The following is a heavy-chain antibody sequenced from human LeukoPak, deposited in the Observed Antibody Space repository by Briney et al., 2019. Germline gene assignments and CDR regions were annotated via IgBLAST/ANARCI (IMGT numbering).Heavy chain of an antibody. V-gene: IGHV4-34*01. D-gene: IGHD4-17*01. J-gene: IGHJ4*02. CDR3: ARGTMTTVTYYFDY. CDR2: INHSGST. Sequence: SETLSLTCAVYGESLSKYYWTWIRQSPGKGLEWIGEINHSGSTNYNPSLKRRVTISVDTSKNQFSLKLSSVTAADKAVYYCARGTMTTVTYYFDYWGQGTLVTVSS. CDR1: GESLSKYY.